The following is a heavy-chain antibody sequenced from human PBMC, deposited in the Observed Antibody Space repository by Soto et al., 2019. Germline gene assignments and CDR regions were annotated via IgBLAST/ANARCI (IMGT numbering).Heavy chain of an antibody. J-gene: IGHJ6*02. V-gene: IGHV1-18*01. CDR3: ARFSGGSYNTYYFYYGMDV. Sequence: ASVKVSRKASGYTFTSYGISWVRQAPGQGLDGMGWISAYNGNTKYAQDLQGRVTMTTDTSTSTAYMELRSLRSDDTAVYYCARFSGGSYNTYYFYYGMDVWGPGPPLTLSS. CDR2: ISAYNGNT. CDR1: GYTFTSYG. D-gene: IGHD2-15*01.